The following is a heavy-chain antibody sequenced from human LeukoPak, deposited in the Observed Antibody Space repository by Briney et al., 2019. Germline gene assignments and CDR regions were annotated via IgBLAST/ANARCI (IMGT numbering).Heavy chain of an antibody. CDR3: AKCVSGFWYFDL. V-gene: IGHV3-23*01. D-gene: IGHD5/OR15-5a*01. Sequence: GSLRLSCAASGFTFSSYAMNWVRQAPGKGLEWVSGITGSGGSTDYADSVNGRFTISRDNSKNTLYLQMNSLRAEDTAVYYCAKCVSGFWYFDLWGRGTLVTVSS. J-gene: IGHJ2*01. CDR1: GFTFSSYA. CDR2: ITGSGGST.